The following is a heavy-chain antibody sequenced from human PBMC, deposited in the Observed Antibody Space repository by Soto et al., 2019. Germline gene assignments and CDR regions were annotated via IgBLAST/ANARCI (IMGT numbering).Heavy chain of an antibody. CDR3: ARAYYADYPRYFDH. D-gene: IGHD4-17*01. J-gene: IGHJ4*02. CDR2: IWFNGSNK. CDR1: GFTFSTYA. Sequence: QVQLVDSGGGVVQPGRSRRLSCIASGFTFSTYAMHWVRQAPGKGLEWVATIWFNGSNKYYAESVKGRFTISRDNYKNTVDLQMNSLRAEDTAVYYCARAYYADYPRYFDHWGQGTLITVSS. V-gene: IGHV3-33*01.